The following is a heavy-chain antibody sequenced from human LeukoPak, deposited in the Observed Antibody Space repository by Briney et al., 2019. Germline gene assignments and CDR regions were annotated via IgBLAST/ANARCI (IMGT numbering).Heavy chain of an antibody. V-gene: IGHV3-23*01. J-gene: IGHJ1*01. CDR1: GFTFSSYA. Sequence: GGSLRLSCAASGFTFSSYAMSWVRQAPGKGLEWVSAISSSGSNTYYADSVKGRFTISRDNSKYTLYLQMNSLRAEDTAVYYCAKGHCSSTSCLSSAEYFQHWGQGTLVTVSS. D-gene: IGHD2-2*01. CDR3: AKGHCSSTSCLSSAEYFQH. CDR2: ISSSGSNT.